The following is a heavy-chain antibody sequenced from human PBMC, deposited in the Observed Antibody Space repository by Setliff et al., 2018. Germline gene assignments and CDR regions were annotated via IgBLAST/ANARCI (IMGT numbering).Heavy chain of an antibody. CDR2: IKWNGGDR. Sequence: GESLKISCVVSGFNFSNYWMSWVRQAPGKGLEWVAGIKWNGGDRGYADSVRGRFTISRDNSRNAVYLQMNGLRVEDTAVYFCARAGTVGERIAGWDSWGPGTLVTVSS. D-gene: IGHD3-3*01. V-gene: IGHV3-20*04. CDR3: ARAGTVGERIAGWDS. CDR1: GFNFSNYW. J-gene: IGHJ4*02.